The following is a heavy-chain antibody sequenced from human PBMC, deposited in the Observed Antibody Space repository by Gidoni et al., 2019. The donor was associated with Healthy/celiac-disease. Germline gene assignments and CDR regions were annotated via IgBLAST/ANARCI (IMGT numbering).Heavy chain of an antibody. J-gene: IGHJ6*04. CDR1: GGSISSSSYY. CDR2: IYHSGST. D-gene: IGHD6-19*01. V-gene: IGHV4-39*01. Sequence: QLQLQESGPGLVKPSETLSLTCTVSGGSISSSSYYWGWSRQPPGNGLEWIGSIYHSGSTYYNPSLKSRVTIYVDTSKNQFSLKLSSVTAADTAVYYCARHSGAVAGTYYYYYGMDVWGKGTTVTVSS. CDR3: ARHSGAVAGTYYYYYGMDV.